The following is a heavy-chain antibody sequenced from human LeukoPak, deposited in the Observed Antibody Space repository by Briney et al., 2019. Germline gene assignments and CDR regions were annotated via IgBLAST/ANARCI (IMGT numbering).Heavy chain of an antibody. V-gene: IGHV3-13*01. J-gene: IGHJ4*02. CDR2: IGIRGDT. CDR1: GFTFIDYD. CDR3: ARGGIQVSGIDEFDY. Sequence: GRSLRLPCAASGFTFIDYDMHWVRQVIGKGLEWVSAIGIRGDTHYSGSVKGRFTISRENAESSLYLQMNSLRAEDTAVYYCARGGIQVSGIDEFDYWGQGTLVTVSS. D-gene: IGHD6-19*01.